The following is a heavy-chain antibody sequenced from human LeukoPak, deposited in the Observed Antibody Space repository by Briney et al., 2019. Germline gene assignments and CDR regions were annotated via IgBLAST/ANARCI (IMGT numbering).Heavy chain of an antibody. CDR2: ISNDGTNK. CDR1: GFTFSSYA. J-gene: IGHJ4*02. CDR3: AKSPVYSGSYHDS. D-gene: IGHD1-26*01. V-gene: IGHV3-30*18. Sequence: GGSLRLSCAASGFTFSSYAMSWVRQAPGKGLEWVALISNDGTNKYYADSVKGRFTISRDNSKNTLFLQMNSLRAEDTAVYYCAKSPVYSGSYHDSWGQGTLVTVSS.